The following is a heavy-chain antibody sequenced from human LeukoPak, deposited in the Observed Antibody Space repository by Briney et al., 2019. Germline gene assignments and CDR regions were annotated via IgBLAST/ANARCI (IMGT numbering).Heavy chain of an antibody. CDR1: GYSFTTYW. V-gene: IGHV5-10-1*01. Sequence: HGESLKISCRGSGYSFTTYWITWVRQTPGKGLEWVGRIDPGDSYINYSPSFQGHVTISADKSIRTAYPQWSSLATSDTAIYYCARHSVEHSAFGALDPWGQGTQVIVSS. J-gene: IGHJ5*02. CDR2: IDPGDSYI. CDR3: ARHSVEHSAFGALDP. D-gene: IGHD1-26*01.